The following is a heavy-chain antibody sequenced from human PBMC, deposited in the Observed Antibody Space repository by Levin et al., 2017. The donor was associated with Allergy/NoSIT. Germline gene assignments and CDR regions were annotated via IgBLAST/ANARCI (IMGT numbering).Heavy chain of an antibody. CDR1: GYTFTTHD. CDR2: MNPNSGNT. Sequence: EASVKVSCKASGYTFTTHDVNWVRQATGQGLEWMAWMNPNSGNTNYAQKSQGRVTLTRDTSISTVYMELSSLRSEDTAVYYCASEQWLRGGSGSYSYYGMDVWSQWTTVTVSS. CDR3: ASEQWLRGGSGSYSYYGMDV. V-gene: IGHV1-8*01. J-gene: IGHJ6*02. D-gene: IGHD6-19*01.